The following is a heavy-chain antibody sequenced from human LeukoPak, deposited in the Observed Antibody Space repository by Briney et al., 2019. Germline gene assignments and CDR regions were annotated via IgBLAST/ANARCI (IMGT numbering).Heavy chain of an antibody. CDR1: GYTFTSYG. CDR3: AREEYCSSTSCYPEANWFDP. Sequence: ASVKVSCKASGYTFTSYGISWVRQAPGQGLEWMGWISAYNGNTNYAQKLQGRVTMTTDTSTSTAYMELRSLRSDDTAVYYCAREEYCSSTSCYPEANWFDPWGQGTLVTVSS. CDR2: ISAYNGNT. J-gene: IGHJ5*02. V-gene: IGHV1-18*01. D-gene: IGHD2-2*01.